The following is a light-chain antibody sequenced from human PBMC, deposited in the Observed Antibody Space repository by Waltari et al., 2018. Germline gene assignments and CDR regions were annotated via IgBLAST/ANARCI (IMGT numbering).Light chain of an antibody. V-gene: IGKV1-5*03. Sequence: DIHITQSPSTLPASVGDRVTITCRASQYVKNNLAWFQQKPGKAPKVLIHKVSRLESGVPSRFSGSGFGTECILSISSLQPDDFATYYCQEYDSLPITFGGGTKVEIK. CDR2: KVS. J-gene: IGKJ4*01. CDR1: QYVKNN. CDR3: QEYDSLPIT.